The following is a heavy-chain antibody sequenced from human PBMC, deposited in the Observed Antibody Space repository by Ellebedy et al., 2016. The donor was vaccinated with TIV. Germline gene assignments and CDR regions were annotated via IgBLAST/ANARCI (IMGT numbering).Heavy chain of an antibody. Sequence: MPSETLSLTCTVSGYSISSGYYWGWIRQPPGKGLEWIGSIYHSGSTYYNPSLKSRVTISVDTSKNQFSLKLSSVTAADTAVYYCASGITMIVVESAFDIWGQGTMVTVSS. CDR3: ASGITMIVVESAFDI. CDR1: GYSISSGYY. V-gene: IGHV4-38-2*02. D-gene: IGHD3-22*01. J-gene: IGHJ3*02. CDR2: IYHSGST.